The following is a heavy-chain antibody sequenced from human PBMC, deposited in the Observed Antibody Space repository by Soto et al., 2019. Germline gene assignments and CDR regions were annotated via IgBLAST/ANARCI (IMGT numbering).Heavy chain of an antibody. J-gene: IGHJ5*02. Sequence: EVQLVESGGGLVQPGGSLRLSCAASGFTVSSNYMSWVPQAPGKGLGWVPVIYSGGTTYYADSVKGRFTISRDNSKNTLYLQMNSLRAEDTAVYYCARNGDSSDYRGWFDPWGQGTLVTVSS. CDR2: IYSGGTT. CDR3: ARNGDSSDYRGWFDP. CDR1: GFTVSSNY. V-gene: IGHV3-66*01. D-gene: IGHD3-22*01.